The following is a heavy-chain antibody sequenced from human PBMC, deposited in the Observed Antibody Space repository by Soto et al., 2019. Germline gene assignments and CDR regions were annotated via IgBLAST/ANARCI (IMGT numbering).Heavy chain of an antibody. J-gene: IGHJ6*02. V-gene: IGHV3-33*01. CDR1: GFTFSSYG. CDR2: IWYDGSNK. CDR3: ARDPLSGSYFYYGMDV. D-gene: IGHD1-26*01. Sequence: GGSLRLSCAASGFTFSSYGMHWVRQAPGKGLEWVAVIWYDGSNKYYADSVKGRFTISRDNSKNTLYLQMNSLRAEDTAVYYCARDPLSGSYFYYGMDVWGQGTTVTVSS.